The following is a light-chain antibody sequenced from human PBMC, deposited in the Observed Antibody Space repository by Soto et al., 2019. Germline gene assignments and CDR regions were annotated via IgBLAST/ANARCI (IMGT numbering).Light chain of an antibody. Sequence: EIVLTQSPGTLSLSPGERATLSCRASQSVSSSYFAWYQQKPGQAPRLLIYGASSWATGIPDKFSGSGSWTDFTLTTSRLEPEDFTGYYCQQYGSSPLTFGGGTKVETK. CDR2: GAS. CDR3: QQYGSSPLT. J-gene: IGKJ4*01. V-gene: IGKV3-20*01. CDR1: QSVSSSY.